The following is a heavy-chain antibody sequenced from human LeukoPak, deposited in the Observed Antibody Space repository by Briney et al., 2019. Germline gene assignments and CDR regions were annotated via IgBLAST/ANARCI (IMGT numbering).Heavy chain of an antibody. D-gene: IGHD5-12*01. V-gene: IGHV1-46*01. CDR1: GYTFTSYY. CDR2: INPSGGST. J-gene: IGHJ4*02. Sequence: ASVKVSCKASGYTFTSYYMHWVRQAPGQGLEWMGIINPSGGSTSYAQKFQGRVTMTRDMSTSTVYMELSSLRSEDTAVYYCARAGYSGYDRRFYFDYWGQGTLVTVSS. CDR3: ARAGYSGYDRRFYFDY.